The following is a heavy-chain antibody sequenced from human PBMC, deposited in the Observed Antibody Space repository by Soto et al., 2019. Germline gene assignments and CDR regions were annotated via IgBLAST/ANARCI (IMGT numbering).Heavy chain of an antibody. CDR3: ARGNRITPYYYYYGMDV. CDR2: IDPSDSYT. V-gene: IGHV5-10-1*01. J-gene: IGHJ6*02. D-gene: IGHD3-10*01. Sequence: HGESLKISCKGSGYSFTSYWISWVRQMPGKGLEWMGRIDPSDSYTNYSPSFQGHVTISADKSISTAYLQWSSLKASDTAMYYCARGNRITPYYYYYGMDVWGQGTTVTVSS. CDR1: GYSFTSYW.